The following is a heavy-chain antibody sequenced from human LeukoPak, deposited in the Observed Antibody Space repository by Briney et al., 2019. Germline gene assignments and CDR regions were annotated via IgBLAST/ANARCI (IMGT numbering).Heavy chain of an antibody. CDR1: GFTFGSYT. CDR3: AGLRMNWFDP. V-gene: IGHV3-21*01. J-gene: IGHJ5*02. Sequence: GGSLRLSCAASGFTFGSYTMNWVRQAPGKGLEWVSSISSSSSYIYYADSVKGRFTISRDNAKNSLYLQMNSLRAEDTAVYYCAGLRMNWFDPWGQGTLVTVSS. CDR2: ISSSSSYI. D-gene: IGHD2-8*01.